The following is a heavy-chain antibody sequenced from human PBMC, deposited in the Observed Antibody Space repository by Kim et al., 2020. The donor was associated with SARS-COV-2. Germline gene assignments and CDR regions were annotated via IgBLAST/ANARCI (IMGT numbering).Heavy chain of an antibody. J-gene: IGHJ4*02. V-gene: IGHV1-46*01. CDR3: ARTQSGDMDY. D-gene: IGHD5-18*01. Sequence: GSKFFAQKFQDRVNVTRDTSATTVYMELTNVRSEDTAVYYCARTQSGDMDYWGQGTLVSVSS. CDR2: GSK.